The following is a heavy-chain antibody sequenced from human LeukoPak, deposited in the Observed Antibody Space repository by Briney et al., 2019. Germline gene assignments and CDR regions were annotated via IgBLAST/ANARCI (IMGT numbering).Heavy chain of an antibody. Sequence: SETLSLTCTVSGGSISSYYWSWIRQPPGKGLEWIGRIHTSGSTNYSPSLKSRVTMSVDTSKNQFSLKVSSVTAADTAVYYCATTERGYGAFDIWGQGTMVTVSS. CDR2: IHTSGST. CDR3: ATTERGYGAFDI. D-gene: IGHD5-18*01. J-gene: IGHJ3*02. CDR1: GGSISSYY. V-gene: IGHV4-4*07.